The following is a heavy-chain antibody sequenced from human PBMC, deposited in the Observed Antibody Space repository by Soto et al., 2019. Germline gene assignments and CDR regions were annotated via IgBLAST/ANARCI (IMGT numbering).Heavy chain of an antibody. D-gene: IGHD6-13*01. Sequence: QEQLAESGGGVVQPGRSQRLSCAASGFTFSSYGMHWVRQAPGKGLEWVAVISYDGSDKDYADSVKGRFTIARDNSKNTLYLQINSLRPEDTAVYYCAKDYSSTWYGVDYWGQGTLVTVSS. J-gene: IGHJ4*02. CDR2: ISYDGSDK. CDR1: GFTFSSYG. V-gene: IGHV3-30*18. CDR3: AKDYSSTWYGVDY.